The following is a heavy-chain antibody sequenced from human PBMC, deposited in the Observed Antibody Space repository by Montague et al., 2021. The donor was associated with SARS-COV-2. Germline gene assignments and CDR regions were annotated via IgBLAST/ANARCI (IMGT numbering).Heavy chain of an antibody. V-gene: IGHV4-31*03. CDR1: GASISTGAYY. CDR2: IYYSGTX. Sequence: TLSLTCTVSGASISTGAYYWSWIRQHPEKGLEWTGYIYYSGTXYYNPSLKSRVTISLDTSNNHSSLKLSSVTAADTAVYYCATASGSGSLGFHYWGQGTLVLVSS. J-gene: IGHJ4*02. CDR3: ATASGSGSLGFHY. D-gene: IGHD3-10*01.